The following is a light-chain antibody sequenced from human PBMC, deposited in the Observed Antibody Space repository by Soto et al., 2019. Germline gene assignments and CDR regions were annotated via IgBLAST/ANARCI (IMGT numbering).Light chain of an antibody. CDR3: QQYYSYPYT. CDR2: AAS. V-gene: IGKV1-8*01. CDR1: QGISSY. Sequence: AIRMTPSPSSFSASTGDRVTITCRASQGISSYLAWYQQKPGKALKLLIYAASTLQSGVPSRFSGSGSGTDFTLTISCLQSEDFATYYCQQYYSYPYTFGQGTKLEIK. J-gene: IGKJ2*01.